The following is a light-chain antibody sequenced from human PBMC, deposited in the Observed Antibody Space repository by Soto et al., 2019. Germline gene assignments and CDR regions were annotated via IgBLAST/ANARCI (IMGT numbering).Light chain of an antibody. CDR2: KAS. Sequence: DIQMTQSPSSVSASVGDTVTITCRASQDISSWLAWFQQKPGRAPKLLLYKASTLKSGVPSRFSGSGSGTEFTLTISSLQPDDFATYYCQQYDSYSWTFDQGTKVDIK. CDR3: QQYDSYSWT. J-gene: IGKJ1*01. V-gene: IGKV1-5*03. CDR1: QDISSW.